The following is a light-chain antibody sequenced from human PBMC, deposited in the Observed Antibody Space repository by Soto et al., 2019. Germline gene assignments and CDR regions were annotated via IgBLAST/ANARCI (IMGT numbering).Light chain of an antibody. CDR3: TSYTTGSSTYV. Sequence: QSALTQPASVSGSPGQSITISCTGTISGVGDYNYVSWYQQHPGKAPKLMIFEVSNRPSGVSNRLSGSNSGNTASLTISGLQAEDEADYYCTSYTTGSSTYVFGTGTKLTVL. V-gene: IGLV2-14*01. J-gene: IGLJ1*01. CDR2: EVS. CDR1: ISGVGDYNY.